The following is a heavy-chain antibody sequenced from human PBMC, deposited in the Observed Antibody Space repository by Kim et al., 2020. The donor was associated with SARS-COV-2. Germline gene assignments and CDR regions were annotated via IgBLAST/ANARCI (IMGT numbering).Heavy chain of an antibody. J-gene: IGHJ6*02. CDR2: ISYDGSNK. V-gene: IGHV3-30*04. CDR1: GFTFSSYA. CDR3: ARDLFPGATIRYYGMDV. D-gene: IGHD5-12*01. Sequence: GGSLRLSCAASGFTFSSYAMHWVRQAPGKGLEWVAVISYDGSNKYYADSVKGRFTISRDNSKNTLYLQMNSLRAEDTAVYYCARDLFPGATIRYYGMDVWGQGTTVTVSS.